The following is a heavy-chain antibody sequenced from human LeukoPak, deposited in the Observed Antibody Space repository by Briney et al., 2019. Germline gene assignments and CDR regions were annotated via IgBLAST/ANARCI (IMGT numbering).Heavy chain of an antibody. CDR2: ISAYNGNT. V-gene: IGHV1-18*01. D-gene: IGHD6-6*01. Sequence: ASVKVSCKASGYTFTSYGISWVRQAPGQGLEWMGWISAYNGNTNYAQNFQGRVTMTTDTSPSTAYMELRSLRSDDTAVYFFVRDRPRSSPSGYYFDYWGQGTLVTVSS. CDR1: GYTFTSYG. J-gene: IGHJ4*02. CDR3: VRDRPRSSPSGYYFDY.